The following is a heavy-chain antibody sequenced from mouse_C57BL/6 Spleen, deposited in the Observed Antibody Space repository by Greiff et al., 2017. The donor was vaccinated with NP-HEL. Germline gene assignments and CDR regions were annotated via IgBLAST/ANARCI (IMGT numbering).Heavy chain of an antibody. CDR3: ARGDYYGSSYDY. CDR1: GFTFSDYG. V-gene: IGHV5-17*01. J-gene: IGHJ2*01. D-gene: IGHD1-1*01. Sequence: EVKVVDSGGGLVKPGGSLKLSCAASGFTFSDYGMHWVRQAPEKGLEWVAYISSGSSTIYYADTVKGRFTISRDNAKNTLFLQMTSLRSEDTAMYYCARGDYYGSSYDYWGQGTTLTVSS. CDR2: ISSGSSTI.